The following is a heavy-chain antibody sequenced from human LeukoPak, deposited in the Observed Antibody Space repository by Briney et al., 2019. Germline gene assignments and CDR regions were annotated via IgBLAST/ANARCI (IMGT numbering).Heavy chain of an antibody. D-gene: IGHD2-15*01. J-gene: IGHJ4*02. CDR2: IWYDGSNK. CDR3: ASGYCSGGSCYEGDY. CDR1: GFTFSRYG. V-gene: IGHV3-33*01. Sequence: GRSLRLSCAASGFTFSRYGMHWVRQAPGKGLECVAVIWYDGSNKYYADSVKGRFTISRDNSKNTLYLQMNSLTAEDTAVYYCASGYCSGGSCYEGDYWGQGTLVTVSS.